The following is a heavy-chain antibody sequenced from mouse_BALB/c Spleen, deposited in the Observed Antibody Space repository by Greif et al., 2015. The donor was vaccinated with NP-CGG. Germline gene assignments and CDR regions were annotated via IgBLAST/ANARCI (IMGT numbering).Heavy chain of an antibody. CDR3: ARERAPYGNHYAMDY. D-gene: IGHD2-1*01. V-gene: IGHV1-14*01. Sequence: VQLQQSGPELVKPGASVKMSCKASGYTFTSYVMHWVKQKPGQGLEWIGYINPYNDGTKYNEKFKGKATLTSDKSSSTAYMELSSLTSEDSAVYCCARERAPYGNHYAMDYWGQGTSVTVSS. CDR2: INPYNDGT. J-gene: IGHJ4*01. CDR1: GYTFTSYV.